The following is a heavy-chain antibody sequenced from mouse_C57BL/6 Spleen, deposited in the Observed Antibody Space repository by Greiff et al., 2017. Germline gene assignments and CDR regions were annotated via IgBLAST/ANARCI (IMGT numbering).Heavy chain of an antibody. D-gene: IGHD1-1*01. CDR1: GYTFTDYY. CDR2: INPYNGGT. Sequence: EVQLQQSGPVLVKPGASVKMSCKASGYTFTDYYMNWVKQSPGKSLEWIGGINPYNGGTSYNQKFKGKATLTVDKSSSTAYMELNSLTSEDSAVYYCARHGSSSWLAYWGQGTLVTVSA. V-gene: IGHV1-19*01. CDR3: ARHGSSSWLAY. J-gene: IGHJ3*01.